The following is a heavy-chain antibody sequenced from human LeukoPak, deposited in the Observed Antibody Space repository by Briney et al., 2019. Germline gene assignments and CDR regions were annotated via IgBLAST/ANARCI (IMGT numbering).Heavy chain of an antibody. CDR2: IKSKTHGGTT. D-gene: IGHD3-9*01. V-gene: IGHV3-15*07. CDR1: GFTFSSHW. CDR3: TTWNYDILTGYSI. J-gene: IGHJ4*02. Sequence: PGGSLRLSCAASGFTFSSHWMHWVRQAPGKGLEWVGRIKSKTHGGTTDYAAAVKGRFTISRDDSKSTLYLQMNSLKTEDTALYYCTTWNYDILTGYSIWGQGTLVTVSS.